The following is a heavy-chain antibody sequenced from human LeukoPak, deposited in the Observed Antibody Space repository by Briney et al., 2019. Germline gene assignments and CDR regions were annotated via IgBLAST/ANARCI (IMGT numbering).Heavy chain of an antibody. CDR2: ISSSSSYI. Sequence: GGSLRLSCAASGFTFSSYSMNWVRQAPGKGLEWVSSISSSSSYIYYAGSVKGRFTISRDNAKNSLYLQMNSLRAEDTAVYYCARDTIFGPLGYWGQGTLVTVSS. J-gene: IGHJ4*02. CDR3: ARDTIFGPLGY. V-gene: IGHV3-21*01. D-gene: IGHD3-3*01. CDR1: GFTFSSYS.